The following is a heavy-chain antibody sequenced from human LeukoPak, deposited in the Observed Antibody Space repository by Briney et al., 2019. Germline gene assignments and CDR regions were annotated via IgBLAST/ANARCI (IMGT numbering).Heavy chain of an antibody. D-gene: IGHD4-17*01. CDR1: GGSISSGGYY. CDR3: ARVDYGDFSSVFDY. Sequence: PSETLSLTCTVSGGSISSGGYYWSWIRQHPGKGLEWIGYIYYSGSTYYNPSLKSRVTISVDTSKNQFSLKLSSVTAADTAVYYCARVDYGDFSSVFDYWGQGTLVTVSS. J-gene: IGHJ4*02. CDR2: IYYSGST. V-gene: IGHV4-31*03.